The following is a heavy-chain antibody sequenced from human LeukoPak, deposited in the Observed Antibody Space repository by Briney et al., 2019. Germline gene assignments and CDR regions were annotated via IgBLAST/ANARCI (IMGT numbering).Heavy chain of an antibody. D-gene: IGHD1-26*01. CDR3: ARGRRAAWELLYYYYMDV. CDR2: IYHSGST. Sequence: SETLSLTCTVSGGSISSGGYYWSWIRQPPGKGLEWIGYIYHSGSTYYNPSLKSRVTISVDRSKNQFSLKLSSVTAADTAVYYCARGRRAAWELLYYYYMDVWGKGTTVTVSS. V-gene: IGHV4-30-2*01. J-gene: IGHJ6*03. CDR1: GGSISSGGYY.